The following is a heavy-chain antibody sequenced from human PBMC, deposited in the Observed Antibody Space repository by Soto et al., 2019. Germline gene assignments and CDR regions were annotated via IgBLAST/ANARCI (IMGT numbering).Heavy chain of an antibody. J-gene: IGHJ4*02. D-gene: IGHD6-19*01. CDR2: INAGNGNT. CDR3: ARGTGSGPYYFDY. CDR1: GYTFTSYA. V-gene: IGHV1-3*01. Sequence: ASVKVSCKASGYTFTSYAMHWVRQAPGQRLEWMGWINAGNGNTKYSQKFQGRVTITRDTSASTAYMELSSLRSEDTAVYYCARGTGSGPYYFDYWGQGTLVTVSS.